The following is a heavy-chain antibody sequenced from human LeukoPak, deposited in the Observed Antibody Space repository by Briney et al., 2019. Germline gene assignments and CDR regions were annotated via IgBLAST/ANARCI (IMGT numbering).Heavy chain of an antibody. Sequence: SETLSLTCTVSGGSMSSGAYYWSWIRQPPGKGLEWIGYIYYSGSTYYNPSLKSRVTISVDTSKNQFSLKLSSVTAADTAVYYCARTDETAPADDFQHWGQGTRVTVSS. CDR1: GGSMSSGAYY. J-gene: IGHJ1*01. V-gene: IGHV4-30-4*01. CDR3: ARTDETAPADDFQH. CDR2: IYYSGST. D-gene: IGHD2-21*02.